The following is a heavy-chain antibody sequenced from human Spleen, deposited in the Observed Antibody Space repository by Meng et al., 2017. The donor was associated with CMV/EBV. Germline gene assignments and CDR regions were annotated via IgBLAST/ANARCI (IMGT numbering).Heavy chain of an antibody. V-gene: IGHV4-39*07. CDR3: ARDYTPGYDLFDP. CDR2: IYHIGRS. D-gene: IGHD3-16*01. J-gene: IGHJ5*02. Sequence: GSLRLSCTVSGSSISSSSYYWAWIRQPPGKGLEWIGSIYHIGRSDYNPSLKSRVTTLVDTSNSQVSLRLSSVTAADTAVYYCARDYTPGYDLFDPWGQGTLVTVSS. CDR1: GSSISSSSYY.